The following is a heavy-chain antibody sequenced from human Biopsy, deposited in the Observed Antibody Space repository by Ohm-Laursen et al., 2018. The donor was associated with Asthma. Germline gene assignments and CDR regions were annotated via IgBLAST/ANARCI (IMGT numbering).Heavy chain of an antibody. Sequence: GSLRLSFTASVFTVSRDHMFWVCQAPAKGLERVSVIYSGGTAHTADSVWVRFTISRDFSKNTLHLQMHSLRVEDTALYYCARGDSSGWSHYYFDYWGQGTLVTVSS. CDR2: IYSGGTA. V-gene: IGHV3-53*01. D-gene: IGHD6-19*01. CDR1: VFTVSRDH. J-gene: IGHJ4*02. CDR3: ARGDSSGWSHYYFDY.